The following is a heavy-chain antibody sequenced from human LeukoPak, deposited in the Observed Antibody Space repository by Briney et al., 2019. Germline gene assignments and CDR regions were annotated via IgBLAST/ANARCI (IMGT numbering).Heavy chain of an antibody. V-gene: IGHV3-33*06. CDR1: GFTFSSYG. CDR3: AKDGSYYFDY. J-gene: IGHJ4*02. CDR2: IWYDGSRN. Sequence: GGSLRLSCAASGFTFSSYGMHWVRQAPGKGLEWVAVIWYDGSRNYYGESVKGRFTISRDNSKNTLYLQMNSLRAEDTAVYYCAKDGSYYFDYWGQGTLVTVSS.